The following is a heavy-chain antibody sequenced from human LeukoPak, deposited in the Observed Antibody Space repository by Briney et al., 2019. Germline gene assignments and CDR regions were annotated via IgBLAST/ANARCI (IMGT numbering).Heavy chain of an antibody. V-gene: IGHV3-7*01. CDR1: GFSFRNSW. CDR3: ATLNWDDGVVSGFDR. CDR2: IRQDGNEI. D-gene: IGHD2-2*01. Sequence: GGSLRLSCAASGFSFRNSWMSWVRQAPGKGLEWVANIRQDGNEIYYMDSVKGRFTISRNNAKKSLYLQLNLLRAEDTAVYYCATLNWDDGVVSGFDRWGQGILVTVSS. J-gene: IGHJ5*02.